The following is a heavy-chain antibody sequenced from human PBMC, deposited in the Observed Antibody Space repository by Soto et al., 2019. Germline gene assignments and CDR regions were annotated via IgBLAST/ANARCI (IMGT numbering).Heavy chain of an antibody. CDR2: MNPNSGNT. CDR3: ARAYDFWSGYYYYYYGMDV. J-gene: IGHJ6*02. V-gene: IGHV1-8*01. CDR1: GYTFTSYD. D-gene: IGHD3-3*01. Sequence: GASVKVFCKASGYTFTSYDINWVRQATGQGLEWMGWMNPNSGNTGYAQKFQGRVTMTRNTSISTAYMELSSLRSEDTAVYYCARAYDFWSGYYYYYYGMDVWGQGTTVTVSS.